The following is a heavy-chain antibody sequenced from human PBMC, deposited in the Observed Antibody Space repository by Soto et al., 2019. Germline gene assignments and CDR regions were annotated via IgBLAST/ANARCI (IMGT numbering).Heavy chain of an antibody. J-gene: IGHJ5*02. Sequence: ASVKVSCKASGYTFTSYGISWVRQAPGQGLEWMGWISAYNGNTNYAQKLQCRVTMTTDTSTSTAYMELRSLRSDDTAVYYCARAGSRSVVVVAATISWFDPWGQGTLVTVSS. D-gene: IGHD2-15*01. CDR1: GYTFTSYG. CDR3: ARAGSRSVVVVAATISWFDP. V-gene: IGHV1-18*01. CDR2: ISAYNGNT.